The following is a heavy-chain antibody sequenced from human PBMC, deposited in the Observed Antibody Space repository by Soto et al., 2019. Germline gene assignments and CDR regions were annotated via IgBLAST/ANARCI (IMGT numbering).Heavy chain of an antibody. D-gene: IGHD6-19*01. J-gene: IGHJ5*02. Sequence: SETLSLTCTVSGASISGFYWGWIRKSAGKGLEWIGRIYATGTTDYNPSLKSRVMMSVDTSKNQFSLKLSSVTAADTAVYYYARGRRSSGWYYNWFDPWGQGTLVTVSS. CDR3: ARGRRSSGWYYNWFDP. CDR2: IYATGTT. V-gene: IGHV4-4*07. CDR1: GASISGFY.